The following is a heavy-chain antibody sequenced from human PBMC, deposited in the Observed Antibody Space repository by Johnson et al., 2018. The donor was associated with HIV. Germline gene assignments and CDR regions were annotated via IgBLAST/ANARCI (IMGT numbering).Heavy chain of an antibody. D-gene: IGHD6-19*01. Sequence: QLVESGGGLVRPGGSLRLSCAASGFTFSRYDMHWVRQATGKGLEWVSGIGTAGDTYYPGSVKGRFTISRENAKNSLYLQMNNLRAGDTAVYYCAKDGPYSSGIDASDIWGQGTVVTVSS. CDR1: GFTFSRYD. CDR3: AKDGPYSSGIDASDI. V-gene: IGHV3-13*01. J-gene: IGHJ3*02. CDR2: IGTAGDT.